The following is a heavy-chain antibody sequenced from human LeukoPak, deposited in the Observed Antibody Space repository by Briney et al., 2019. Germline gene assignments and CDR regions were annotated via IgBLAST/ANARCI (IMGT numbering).Heavy chain of an antibody. V-gene: IGHV3-53*01. Sequence: GGSLRLSCAASGFTFSSNYMSWVRQAPGKGLEWVSVIYSGGSTYYADSVKGRFTISRDNSKNTLYLQMNSLRAEDTAVYYCARATSIADYYYGMDVWGQGTTVTVSS. J-gene: IGHJ6*02. CDR2: IYSGGST. CDR1: GFTFSSNY. CDR3: ARATSIADYYYGMDV. D-gene: IGHD6-6*01.